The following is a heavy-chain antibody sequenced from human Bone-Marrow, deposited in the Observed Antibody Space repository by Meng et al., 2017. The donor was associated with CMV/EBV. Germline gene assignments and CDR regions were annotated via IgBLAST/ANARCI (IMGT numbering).Heavy chain of an antibody. V-gene: IGHV3-23*01. CDR3: AKTRIAAFENWFDP. D-gene: IGHD6-6*01. CDR2: ISGSGGST. Sequence: ASGFTFSSYAMSWVRQAPGKGLEWVSAISGSGGSTYYADSAKGRFTISRDNSKNTLYLQMNSLRAEDTAVYYCAKTRIAAFENWFDPWGQGTLVTVSS. CDR1: GFTFSSYA. J-gene: IGHJ5*02.